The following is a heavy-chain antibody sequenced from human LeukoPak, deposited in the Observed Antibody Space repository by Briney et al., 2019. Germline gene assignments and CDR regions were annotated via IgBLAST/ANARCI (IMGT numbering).Heavy chain of an antibody. D-gene: IGHD3-9*01. V-gene: IGHV4-59*01. CDR1: GGSISSYY. CDR2: IYYSGST. J-gene: IGHJ6*03. Sequence: SETLSLTCTVSGGSISSYYWSWIRQPPGKGLEWIGYIYYSGSTNYNPSLKSRVTISVDTSKNQFSLKLSSVTAADTAVYYCARQGKNYDILTGYYYYYYYYMDVWGKGTTVTISS. CDR3: ARQGKNYDILTGYYYYYYYYMDV.